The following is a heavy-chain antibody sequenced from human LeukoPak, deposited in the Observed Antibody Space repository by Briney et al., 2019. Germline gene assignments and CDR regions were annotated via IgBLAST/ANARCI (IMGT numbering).Heavy chain of an antibody. CDR2: ISWDGGST. Sequence: GGSLRLSCAASGFTFDDYTMHWVRQAPGKGLEWVSLISWDGGSTYYADSVKGRFTISRDNSKNSLYLQMNSLRTEDTALYYCAKGSRGSGSYPSPGNYYGMDVWGQGTTVTVSS. CDR3: AKGSRGSGSYPSPGNYYGMDV. J-gene: IGHJ6*02. V-gene: IGHV3-43*01. CDR1: GFTFDDYT. D-gene: IGHD3-10*01.